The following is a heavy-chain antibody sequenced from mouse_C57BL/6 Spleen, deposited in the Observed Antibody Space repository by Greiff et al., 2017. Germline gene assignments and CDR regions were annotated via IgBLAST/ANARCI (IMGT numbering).Heavy chain of an antibody. Sequence: VQLKQSGPELVKPGASVKISCKASGYSFTGYYMNWVKQSPEKSLEWIGEINPSTGGTTYNQKFKAKATLTVDKSSSTAYMQLKSLTSEDSAVYYCARWNDYDGGFAYWGQGTLVTVSA. J-gene: IGHJ3*01. V-gene: IGHV1-42*01. D-gene: IGHD2-4*01. CDR2: INPSTGGT. CDR3: ARWNDYDGGFAY. CDR1: GYSFTGYY.